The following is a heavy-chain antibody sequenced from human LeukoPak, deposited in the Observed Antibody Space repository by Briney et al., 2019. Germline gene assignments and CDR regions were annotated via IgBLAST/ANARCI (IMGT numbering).Heavy chain of an antibody. CDR2: ISGSGRNI. Sequence: GGSLRLSCAASGFTFSNYYMSWIRQAPGKGLEWGSYISGSGRNIYYADSVKGRFTISRDNANNSMYLQMNSLRAEDTAVYYYARDRVDIVASPFDYWGQGTLVSVSS. J-gene: IGHJ4*02. CDR1: GFTFSNYY. CDR3: ARDRVDIVASPFDY. D-gene: IGHD5-12*01. V-gene: IGHV3-11*04.